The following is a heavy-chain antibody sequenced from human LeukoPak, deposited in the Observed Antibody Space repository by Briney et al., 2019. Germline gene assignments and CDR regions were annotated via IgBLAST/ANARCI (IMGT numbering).Heavy chain of an antibody. CDR2: IIPIFGTA. D-gene: IGHD1-26*01. J-gene: IGHJ5*02. Sequence: EASVKVSCKASGYTFTSYGISWVRQAPGQGLEWMGGIIPIFGTANYAQKFQGRVTITADKSTSTAYMELSSLRSEDTAVYYCARDVGDSGSYDHWGQGTLVTVSS. V-gene: IGHV1-69*06. CDR3: ARDVGDSGSYDH. CDR1: GYTFTSYG.